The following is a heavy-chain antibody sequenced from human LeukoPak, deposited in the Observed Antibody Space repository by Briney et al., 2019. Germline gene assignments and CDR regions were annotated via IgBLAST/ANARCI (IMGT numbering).Heavy chain of an antibody. J-gene: IGHJ5*02. D-gene: IGHD3-10*01. CDR3: ARYGSGSYYNPKWFDP. CDR2: IYYSGST. CDR1: GGSVSSGNYY. V-gene: IGHV4-61*01. Sequence: SETLSLTCTVSGGSVSSGNYYWSWIRQPPGKGLDWIGYIYYSGSTNYNPSLKSRVTVSVDTSKNQFSLKLSSVTAADTAVYYCARYGSGSYYNPKWFDPWGQGTLVTVSS.